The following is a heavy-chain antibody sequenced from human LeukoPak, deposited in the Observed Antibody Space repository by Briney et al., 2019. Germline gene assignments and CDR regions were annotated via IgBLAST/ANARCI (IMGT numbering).Heavy chain of an antibody. CDR3: ARDRGTAVTVFDY. Sequence: AXXKVSCKASGYTFSNYGISGVGQAPGQGLEWMGWISAYNGNTNYAQKLQGRVTMTTHTSTSTAYMELRSLRSDDTAVYYCARDRGTAVTVFDYWGQGTLVTVSS. D-gene: IGHD4-17*01. J-gene: IGHJ4*02. CDR2: ISAYNGNT. CDR1: GYTFSNYG. V-gene: IGHV1-18*01.